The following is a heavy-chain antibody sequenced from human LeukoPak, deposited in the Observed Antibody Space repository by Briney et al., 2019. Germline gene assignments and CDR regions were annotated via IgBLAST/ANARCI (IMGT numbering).Heavy chain of an antibody. J-gene: IGHJ5*02. CDR2: IYRGGST. CDR1: GFTVSNNY. D-gene: IGHD3-3*01. V-gene: IGHV3-66*01. Sequence: PGGSLRLSCAASGFTVSNNYMSWVRQAPGKGLDWVSIIYRGGSTYYADSVKDRFTISRDNSRNTVYLQMNSLRAEDTAVYYCAREITKYYDFWSGYRFDPWGQGTLVTVSS. CDR3: AREITKYYDFWSGYRFDP.